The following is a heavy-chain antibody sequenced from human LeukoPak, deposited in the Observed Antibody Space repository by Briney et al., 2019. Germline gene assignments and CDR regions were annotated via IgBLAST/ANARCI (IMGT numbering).Heavy chain of an antibody. CDR3: ARETTALDY. V-gene: IGHV4-59*11. J-gene: IGHJ4*02. CDR2: IYYSGNT. CDR1: GGSISGHY. Sequence: SETLSLTCTVSGGSISGHYWSWIRQSPGRGLEWLGYIYYSGNTAYNPSLKSRITISVDTSKNQFSLRLNSVTAADTAVYYCARETTALDYWGQGTLVTVSS. D-gene: IGHD1-1*01.